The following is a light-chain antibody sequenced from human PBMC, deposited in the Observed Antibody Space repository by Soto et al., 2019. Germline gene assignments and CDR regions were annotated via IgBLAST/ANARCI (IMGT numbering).Light chain of an antibody. J-gene: IGLJ2*01. V-gene: IGLV2-14*03. CDR2: NVY. CDR1: SSDVGGYNF. CDR3: NSYTSSSTLV. Sequence: QSALTQPASVSGSPGQSITISCTGTSSDVGGYNFVSWCQQHPGKAPKLMLYNVYDRPSGISHRFSGSRSGNTASLTISGLQAEDEAHYYCNSYTSSSTLVFGGGTKVTVL.